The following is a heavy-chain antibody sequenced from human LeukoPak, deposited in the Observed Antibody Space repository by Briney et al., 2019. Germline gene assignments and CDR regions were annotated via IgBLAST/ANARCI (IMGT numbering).Heavy chain of an antibody. CDR3: AKDQKGYYMDV. CDR2: ISSSSSYI. Sequence: PGGSLRLSCAASGFTFSNFAMSWVRQAPGKGLEWVSSISSSSSYIHYADSVKGRFTISRDNAKNSLYLQMNSLRAEDTAVYFCAKDQKGYYMDVWGKGTPVTVSS. J-gene: IGHJ6*03. CDR1: GFTFSNFA. V-gene: IGHV3-21*06.